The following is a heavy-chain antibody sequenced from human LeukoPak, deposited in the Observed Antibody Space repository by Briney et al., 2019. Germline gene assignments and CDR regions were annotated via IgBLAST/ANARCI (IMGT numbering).Heavy chain of an antibody. Sequence: GGSLRLSCAASGFTFSNAWMSWVRQAPGKGLEWVGRIKSKTDGGTTDYAAPVKGRFTISRDDSKNTLYLQMNSLKTEDTAVYYCTTRYCSSTSCYSSWGQGTLVTVSS. V-gene: IGHV3-15*01. J-gene: IGHJ4*02. CDR1: GFTFSNAW. CDR2: IKSKTDGGTT. D-gene: IGHD2-2*02. CDR3: TTRYCSSTSCYSS.